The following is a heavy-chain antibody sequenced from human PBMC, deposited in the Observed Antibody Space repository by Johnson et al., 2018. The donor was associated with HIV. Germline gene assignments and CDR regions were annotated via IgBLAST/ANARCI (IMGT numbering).Heavy chain of an antibody. CDR1: EFTYSDFY. CDR3: ARDRIPYNWNYEGDAFDM. CDR2: VSGSGGTT. J-gene: IGHJ3*02. V-gene: IGHV3-11*04. D-gene: IGHD1-7*01. Sequence: QVQLVESGGGLVKPGGSLRLSCAASEFTYSDFYINWIRQRPGKGLEWVSGVSGSGGTTDYADSVKGRFTISRDNSKNTMYLQMNSLRAEDTAVYYCARDRIPYNWNYEGDAFDMWGQGTMVTVSS.